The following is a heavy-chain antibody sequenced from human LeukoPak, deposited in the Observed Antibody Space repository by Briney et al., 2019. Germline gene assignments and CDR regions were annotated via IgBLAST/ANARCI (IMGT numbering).Heavy chain of an antibody. CDR2: INSDGSST. V-gene: IGHV3-74*01. D-gene: IGHD1-26*01. CDR1: GFTFSSYW. CDR3: AREYKSGSYGH. Sequence: GGSLRLSCAASGFTFSSYWMHWVRRAPGRGLVWVSRINSDGSSTSYADSVKGRFTISRDNAKNTLYLQMNSLRAEDTAVYYCAREYKSGSYGHWGQGTLVTVSS. J-gene: IGHJ4*02.